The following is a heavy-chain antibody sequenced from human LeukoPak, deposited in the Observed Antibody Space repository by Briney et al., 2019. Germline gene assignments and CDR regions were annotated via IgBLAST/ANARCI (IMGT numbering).Heavy chain of an antibody. D-gene: IGHD3-16*01. CDR1: GGSISSGDYY. J-gene: IGHJ4*02. V-gene: IGHV4-61*08. CDR3: ARGGGSTGYYFDF. CDR2: INHSGSA. Sequence: SETLSLTCTVSGGSISSGDYYWTWIRQPPGKALEWIGEINHSGSANYNPSLKSRVTISVDTSKNQFSLNVSPVTAADTAVYYCARGGGSTGYYFDFWGQGNLVAVSS.